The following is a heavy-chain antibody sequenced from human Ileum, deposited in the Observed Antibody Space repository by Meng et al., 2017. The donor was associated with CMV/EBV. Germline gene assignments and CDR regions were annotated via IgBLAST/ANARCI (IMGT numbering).Heavy chain of an antibody. V-gene: IGHV3-30*02. CDR2: IRYDGSNK. D-gene: IGHD6-19*01. Sequence: GGPLRLSCAASGFTFSSYGMHWVRQAPGKGLEWVAFIRYDGSNKYYADSVQGQFTISRDNSKNTLYLQMNSQRAEDTAVYYCAKPPTVAGNCFDYWDPGTLVTVSS. CDR3: AKPPTVAGNCFDY. J-gene: IGHJ4*02. CDR1: GFTFSSYG.